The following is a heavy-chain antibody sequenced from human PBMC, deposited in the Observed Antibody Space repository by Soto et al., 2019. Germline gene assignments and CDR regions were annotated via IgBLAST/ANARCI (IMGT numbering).Heavy chain of an antibody. CDR1: GYTLTAYY. D-gene: IGHD3-16*02. J-gene: IGHJ4*02. CDR3: ARGSGGNYRYLNTDY. Sequence: ASVKVSCKASGYTLTAYYIHWVRQAPGQGLEWMGWINPNNGATRFALKFQGRVTMTRDTSISTAYMELSRLRSDDSAVYYCARGSGGNYRYLNTDYWGQGTQVTVSS. V-gene: IGHV1-2*02. CDR2: INPNNGAT.